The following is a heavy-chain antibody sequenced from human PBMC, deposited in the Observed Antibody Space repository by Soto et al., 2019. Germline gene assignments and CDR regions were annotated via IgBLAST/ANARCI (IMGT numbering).Heavy chain of an antibody. D-gene: IGHD5-18*01. CDR2: ISYGGST. Sequence: QVQLQESGPGLVKPSQTLSLTCPVSGGSINSGVYCWSWIRQHPGKGLDWIGCISYGGSTSYNPSLKSRVTVSVDTSKNQFSLKLTSVTAADTAVYYCSRGILVWGQGALITVSS. CDR1: GGSINSGVYC. J-gene: IGHJ4*02. CDR3: SRGILV. V-gene: IGHV4-31*03.